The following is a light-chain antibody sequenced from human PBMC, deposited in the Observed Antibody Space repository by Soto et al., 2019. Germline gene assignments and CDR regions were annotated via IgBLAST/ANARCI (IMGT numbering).Light chain of an antibody. CDR2: DVS. CDR1: SSDVGGYDY. CDR3: SSYTSRNTHVA. Sequence: QSALTQPASVSGSPGQSITISCTGSSSDVGGYDYVSWHQQHPGKAPKLMIYDVSIRPSGISNRFSGSKSGYTASLTISGLPAEDEADYYCSSYTSRNTHVAFGGGTKLTVL. J-gene: IGLJ2*01. V-gene: IGLV2-14*01.